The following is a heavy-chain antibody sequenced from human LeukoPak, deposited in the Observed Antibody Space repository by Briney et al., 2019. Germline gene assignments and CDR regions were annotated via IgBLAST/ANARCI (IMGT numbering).Heavy chain of an antibody. V-gene: IGHV4-59*01. CDR3: ARALDYYGSGSIGWFDP. J-gene: IGHJ5*02. D-gene: IGHD3-10*01. Sequence: PSETLSLTCTVSGGSINNYYWSWIRQPPGKGLDWIGYIYYSGSTNYNPSLKSRVTISVDTSKNQFSLKLSSVTAADTAVYYCARALDYYGSGSIGWFDPWGQGTLVTVSS. CDR2: IYYSGST. CDR1: GGSINNYY.